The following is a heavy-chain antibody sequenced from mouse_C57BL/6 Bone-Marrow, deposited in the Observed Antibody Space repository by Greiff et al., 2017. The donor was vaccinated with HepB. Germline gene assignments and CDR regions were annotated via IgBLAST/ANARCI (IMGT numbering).Heavy chain of an antibody. CDR2: INYDGSST. Sequence: EVKLVESEGGLVQPGSSMKLSCTASGFTFSDYYMAWVRQVPEKGLEWVANINYDGSSTYYMDSLKSRFIISIDNAKNILYLQMSSLKSEDTATYYCARDRGYYGPFYAMDYWGQGTSVTVSS. V-gene: IGHV5-16*01. CDR3: ARDRGYYGPFYAMDY. CDR1: GFTFSDYY. D-gene: IGHD1-1*01. J-gene: IGHJ4*01.